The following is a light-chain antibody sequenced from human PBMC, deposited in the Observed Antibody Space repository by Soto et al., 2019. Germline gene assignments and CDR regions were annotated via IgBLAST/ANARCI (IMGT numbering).Light chain of an antibody. Sequence: EIVLTQSPGTLSLSPGERATLSCRASQSVGRSNLAWYQQKPGQAPRLLIYATSTRVAGIPDRFSGSGSGTDFTLTISRVEPEDFAVYFCQQYGSAFTFGPGTKVDIK. CDR3: QQYGSAFT. CDR1: QSVGRSN. V-gene: IGKV3-20*01. CDR2: ATS. J-gene: IGKJ3*01.